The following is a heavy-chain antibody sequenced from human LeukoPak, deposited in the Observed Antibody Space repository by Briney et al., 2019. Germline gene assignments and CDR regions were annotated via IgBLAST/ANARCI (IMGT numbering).Heavy chain of an antibody. V-gene: IGHV3-20*04. D-gene: IGHD3-22*01. CDR1: GFRVDDYG. CDR2: INWSGDRT. CDR3: ARAEYFHTSGYYYNVFLDY. Sequence: PGGSLRLSCAASGFRVDDYGMTWVRQAPGKGLECVSGINWSGDRTAYADSVKGRLTISKDNVKNSLYLQMNSVRAEDTALYYCARAEYFHTSGYYYNVFLDYWGQGILVTVSS. J-gene: IGHJ4*02.